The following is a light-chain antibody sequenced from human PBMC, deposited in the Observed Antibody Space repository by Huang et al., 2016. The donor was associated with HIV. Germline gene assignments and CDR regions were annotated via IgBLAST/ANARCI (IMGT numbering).Light chain of an antibody. CDR2: DTS. CDR3: QQRTNWRWT. CDR1: QSVRTF. J-gene: IGKJ1*01. V-gene: IGKV3-11*01. Sequence: EIVLTQSPDTLSLSPGDTATLPCRASQSVRTFLAWYQQKLGQPPRLLIYDTSTRANGIPPRFSGSGSATDFTLTIRSLEPEDFAVYYCQQRTNWRWTFGQGTKVEIK.